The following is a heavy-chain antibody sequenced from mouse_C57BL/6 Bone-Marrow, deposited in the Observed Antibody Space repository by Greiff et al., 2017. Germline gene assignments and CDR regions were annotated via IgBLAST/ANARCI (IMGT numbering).Heavy chain of an antibody. CDR1: GFNIKDDY. CDR2: IDPENGDT. Sequence: VQLQQSGAELVRPGASVKLSCTASGFNIKDDYMHWVKQRPEQGLEWIGWIDPENGDTEYAPKFQGKATITADTSSNTAYLQLSSLTSEDTAIYYCARYYDYDEAMDYWGQGTSVTVSS. J-gene: IGHJ4*01. V-gene: IGHV14-4*01. D-gene: IGHD2-4*01. CDR3: ARYYDYDEAMDY.